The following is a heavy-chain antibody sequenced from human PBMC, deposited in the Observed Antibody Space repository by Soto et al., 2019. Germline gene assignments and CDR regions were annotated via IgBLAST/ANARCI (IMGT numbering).Heavy chain of an antibody. Sequence: GGSLRLSCAASGFTFSSYGMHWVRQAPGKGLEWVAVISYDGSNKYYADSVKGRFTISRDNSKNTLYLQMNSLRAEDTAVYYCAMTIHLSRGTGTDAFDIWGQGTMVTVSS. D-gene: IGHD1-1*01. CDR3: AMTIHLSRGTGTDAFDI. J-gene: IGHJ3*02. V-gene: IGHV3-30*03. CDR2: ISYDGSNK. CDR1: GFTFSSYG.